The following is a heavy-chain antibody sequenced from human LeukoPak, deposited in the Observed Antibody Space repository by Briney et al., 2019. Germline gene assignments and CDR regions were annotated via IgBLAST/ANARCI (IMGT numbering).Heavy chain of an antibody. V-gene: IGHV3-30*04. J-gene: IGHJ3*01. D-gene: IGHD1/OR15-1a*01. Sequence: GGSLRLSCVGSGFDFSVFAMHWVRQAPGKGLEWVAYISYTGGNIYLAESVKGRFTISRDNPKKTLYLQMDSLRTEDTALYYCAAEGFGNNLGSDAFDLWGQGTMVSIPS. CDR2: ISYTGGNI. CDR3: AAEGFGNNLGSDAFDL. CDR1: GFDFSVFA.